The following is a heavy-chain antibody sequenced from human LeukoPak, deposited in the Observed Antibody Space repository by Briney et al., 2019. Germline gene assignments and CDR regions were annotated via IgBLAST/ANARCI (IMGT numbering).Heavy chain of an antibody. Sequence: SETLSLTCTVSGGSVSGYYWSWIRQPPGKGLEWIGYIYYSGSTTYNPSLKSRVTISVDKSKNQFSLKLSSVTAADTAVYYCARDAPYYYDSSARSFDIWGQGTMVTVSS. CDR3: ARDAPYYYDSSARSFDI. CDR2: IYYSGST. V-gene: IGHV4-59*02. J-gene: IGHJ3*02. D-gene: IGHD3-22*01. CDR1: GGSVSGYY.